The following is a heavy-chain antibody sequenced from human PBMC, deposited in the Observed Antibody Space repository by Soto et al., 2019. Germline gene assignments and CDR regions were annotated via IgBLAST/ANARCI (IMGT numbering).Heavy chain of an antibody. J-gene: IGHJ4*02. D-gene: IGHD2-2*01. CDR1: GYTFSNYY. CDR2: INPNGDTT. V-gene: IGHV1-46*01. Sequence: GASVKVSCKASGYTFSNYYMHWVRQAPGQVLEWMGGINPNGDTTYYAQKFLGRLTVTRDTSTSTVYMELSSLRSDDTAVYYCAREGATAAKMFDYWGQGTLVTVSS. CDR3: AREGATAAKMFDY.